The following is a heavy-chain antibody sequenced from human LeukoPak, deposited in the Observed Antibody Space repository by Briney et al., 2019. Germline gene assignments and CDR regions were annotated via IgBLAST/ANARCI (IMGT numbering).Heavy chain of an antibody. V-gene: IGHV4-59*01. CDR3: ARDHGYSYDLVHYYYMDV. Sequence: KPSETLSLTCTVSGGSISSYYWSWIRQPPGKGLEWIGYIYYSGSTNYNPSLKSRVTISVDTSKNQFSLKLSSVTAADTAVYYCARDHGYSYDLVHYYYMDVWGKGTTVTVSS. CDR1: GGSISSYY. D-gene: IGHD5-18*01. J-gene: IGHJ6*03. CDR2: IYYSGST.